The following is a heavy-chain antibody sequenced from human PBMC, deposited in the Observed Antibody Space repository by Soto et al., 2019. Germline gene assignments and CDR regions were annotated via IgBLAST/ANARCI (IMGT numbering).Heavy chain of an antibody. J-gene: IGHJ4*02. CDR3: ARETVAGTTGFDY. Sequence: ASVKVSCKASGYTFTSYGISWVRQAPGQGLEWMGWINAYNGNTNYAQKLQGRVTMTTDTSTSTAYMELRSLRSDDTAMYCCARETVAGTTGFDYWGQGTLVTVSS. V-gene: IGHV1-18*01. D-gene: IGHD6-19*01. CDR2: INAYNGNT. CDR1: GYTFTSYG.